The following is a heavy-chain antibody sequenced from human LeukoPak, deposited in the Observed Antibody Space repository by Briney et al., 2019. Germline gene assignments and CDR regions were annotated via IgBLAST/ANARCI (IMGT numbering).Heavy chain of an antibody. Sequence: PSETLSLTCTASGGSISSYYWSWIRQPPAKGLEWSGYIYYSGSTNYNPSLKSRVTISVDTSKNQFSLKLSSVTAADTAVYYCARWDGDYYFDYWGQGTLVTVSS. CDR3: ARWDGDYYFDY. CDR1: GGSISSYY. J-gene: IGHJ4*02. D-gene: IGHD4-17*01. V-gene: IGHV4-59*01. CDR2: IYYSGST.